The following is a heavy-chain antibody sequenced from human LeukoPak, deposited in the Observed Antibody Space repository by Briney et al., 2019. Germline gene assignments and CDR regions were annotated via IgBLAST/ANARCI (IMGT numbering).Heavy chain of an antibody. CDR1: GFTFSSYS. Sequence: QAGGSLRLSCAASGFTFSSYSMNWVRQAPGKGLEWVSYISSSSSTIYYADSVKGRFTISRDNAKNSLYLQMNSLRAEDTAVYYCARGRRGSYDYWGQGTLLTVSS. CDR3: ARGRRGSYDY. CDR2: ISSSSSTI. D-gene: IGHD1-26*01. V-gene: IGHV3-48*01. J-gene: IGHJ4*02.